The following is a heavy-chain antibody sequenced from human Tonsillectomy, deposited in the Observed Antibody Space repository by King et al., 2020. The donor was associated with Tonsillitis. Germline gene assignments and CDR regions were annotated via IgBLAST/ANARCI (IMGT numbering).Heavy chain of an antibody. Sequence: VQLVESGGGLVKPGGSLRLSCAASGFTFSDYYMTWVRQAPGKGLEWLSYISSSGSIIYYADSVKDRFTISRDNAKNTLYLQTNGLRAEDTAVYYCARVPVSVDGSVHHDGMDVWGQGTTVTVSS. CDR1: GFTFSDYY. D-gene: IGHD6-19*01. J-gene: IGHJ6*02. CDR3: ARVPVSVDGSVHHDGMDV. V-gene: IGHV3-11*01. CDR2: ISSSGSII.